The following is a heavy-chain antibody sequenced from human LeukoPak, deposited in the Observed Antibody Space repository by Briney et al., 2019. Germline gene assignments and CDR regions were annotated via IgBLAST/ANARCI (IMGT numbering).Heavy chain of an antibody. CDR3: ARAKYSYGSALDY. CDR2: IKQDGSEK. CDR1: GFTFSSYW. Sequence: PGGSLRLSCAASGFTFSSYWMSWVRQAPGKGLEWVANIKQDGSEKYYADSVKGRFTISRDNSKNTLYLQMNSLRAEDTAVYYCARAKYSYGSALDYWGQGTLVTVSS. V-gene: IGHV3-7*01. J-gene: IGHJ4*02. D-gene: IGHD5-18*01.